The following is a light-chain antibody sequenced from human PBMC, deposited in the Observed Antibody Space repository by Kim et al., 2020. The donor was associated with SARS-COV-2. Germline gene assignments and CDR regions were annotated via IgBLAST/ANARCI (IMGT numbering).Light chain of an antibody. J-gene: IGKJ2*01. CDR1: QSIGRY. V-gene: IGKV1-39*01. Sequence: DIQMTQSPSSLSASVGDRTTITCRASQSIGRYLNWYQQKPGYAPKFLIYAASNLQTGVPSRFSGSGSATDFTLTISSLQPEDSATYYCQQSFSAPYTFGQGTKLEIK. CDR2: AAS. CDR3: QQSFSAPYT.